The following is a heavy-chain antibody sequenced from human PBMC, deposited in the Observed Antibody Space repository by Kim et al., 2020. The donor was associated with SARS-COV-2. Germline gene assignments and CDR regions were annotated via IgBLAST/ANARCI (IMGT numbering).Heavy chain of an antibody. CDR3: ARVAGLGYSFDI. J-gene: IGHJ4*02. V-gene: IGHV3-9*01. D-gene: IGHD5-18*01. Sequence: YAESVKGRFTISRDNAKNSLFLKMHSLRPDDTALYYCARVAGLGYSFDIWGQGTLLSVSS.